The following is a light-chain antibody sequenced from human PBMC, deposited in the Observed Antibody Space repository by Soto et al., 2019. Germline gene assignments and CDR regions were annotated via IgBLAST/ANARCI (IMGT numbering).Light chain of an antibody. CDR3: TAYRTINTLI. CDR1: TSDVGGYNH. V-gene: IGLV2-14*01. J-gene: IGLJ2*01. Sequence: QSVLTQPASVSGSPGQSITISCTGTTSDVGGYNHVSWYQQHPGTVPKLMIYEVSNRPSGVSNRFSGSKSGNTASLTISGLQAEDVADYYCTAYRTINTLIFCGGTKLTVL. CDR2: EVS.